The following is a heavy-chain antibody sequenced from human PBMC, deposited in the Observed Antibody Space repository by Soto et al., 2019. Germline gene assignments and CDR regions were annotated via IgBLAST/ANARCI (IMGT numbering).Heavy chain of an antibody. D-gene: IGHD2-2*01. CDR3: ARTRGYCSSTSCPIDAFDI. CDR1: GFTFSDYS. V-gene: IGHV3-48*01. CDR2: ISSSSTTI. Sequence: GGSLRLSCAASGFTFSDYSMNWVRQAPGKGLEWVSFISSSSTTIYYADSVKGRFTISRDNAKNSLSLQMNSLRPEDTAVYYCARTRGYCSSTSCPIDAFDIWGQGTMVTVSS. J-gene: IGHJ3*02.